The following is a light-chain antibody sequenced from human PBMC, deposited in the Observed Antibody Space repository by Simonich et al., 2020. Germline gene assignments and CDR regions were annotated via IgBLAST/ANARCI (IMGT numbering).Light chain of an antibody. CDR1: QSISSW. V-gene: IGKV1-5*03. CDR3: QQYNSWWT. J-gene: IGKJ1*01. CDR2: KAS. Sequence: DIQMTQSPSTLSASVGDRVTITCRASQSISSWLAWYHQKTGKAPKLLIYKASSLESGVPSRFSGSGSGTEFILTISSLQPDDFATYYCQQYNSWWTFGQGTKVEIK.